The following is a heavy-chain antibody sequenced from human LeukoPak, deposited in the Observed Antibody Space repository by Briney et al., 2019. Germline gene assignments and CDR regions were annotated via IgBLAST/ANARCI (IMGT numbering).Heavy chain of an antibody. V-gene: IGHV3-30*02. J-gene: IGHJ4*02. CDR1: GFTFSNYA. Sequence: PGGSLRLSCAASGFTFSNYAMYWVRQAPGKGLEWVAFTTYDGSDKYYADSVEGRFTISRDNSKNTLYLQMNSLRAEDTAVYYCAKDGANAWSSDYWGQGTLVTVSS. CDR3: AKDGANAWSSDY. D-gene: IGHD3-10*01. CDR2: TTYDGSDK.